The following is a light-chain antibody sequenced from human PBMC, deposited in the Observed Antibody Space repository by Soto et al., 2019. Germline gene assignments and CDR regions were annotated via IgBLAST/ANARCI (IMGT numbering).Light chain of an antibody. Sequence: DIQVTQSPSTLSASVVDRVTITCRASQSISTWLAWYQQKPGKAPNLLIYDASSLESGVPSRFSGSRSGTEFTLTISSLQPDDFATYYCQQYESYSTFGQGTKVDNK. J-gene: IGKJ1*01. CDR2: DAS. CDR3: QQYESYST. V-gene: IGKV1-5*01. CDR1: QSISTW.